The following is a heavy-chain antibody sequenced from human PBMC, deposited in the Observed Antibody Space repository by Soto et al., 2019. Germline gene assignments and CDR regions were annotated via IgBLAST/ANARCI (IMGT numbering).Heavy chain of an antibody. Sequence: EVQLLESGGRLVQPGGSLRLSCAASGFTFSSYAMSWVRQAPGKGLEWVSAISGSGGSTYYADSVKGRFTISRDNSKNTLYLQMNSLRAEDTAVYYCAKDRSSGFHAFDIWGQGTMVTVSS. V-gene: IGHV3-23*01. CDR3: AKDRSSGFHAFDI. CDR2: ISGSGGST. CDR1: GFTFSSYA. D-gene: IGHD6-19*01. J-gene: IGHJ3*02.